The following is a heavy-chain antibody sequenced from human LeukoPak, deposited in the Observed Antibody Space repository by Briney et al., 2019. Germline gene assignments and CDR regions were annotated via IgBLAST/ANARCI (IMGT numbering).Heavy chain of an antibody. CDR3: AKFPPYYYDSSGPDY. J-gene: IGHJ4*02. CDR2: ISYDGSNK. V-gene: IGHV3-30-3*02. CDR1: GFTFSSYT. Sequence: PGRSLRLSCAASGFTFSSYTMHWVRQAPGKGLGWVAVISYDGSNKYYADSVKGRFTISRDNSRNTLYLQMNSLRAEDTAVYYCAKFPPYYYDSSGPDYWGQGTLVTVSS. D-gene: IGHD3-22*01.